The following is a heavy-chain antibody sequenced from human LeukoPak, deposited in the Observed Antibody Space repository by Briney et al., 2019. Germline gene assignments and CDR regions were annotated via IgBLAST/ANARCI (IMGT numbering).Heavy chain of an antibody. J-gene: IGHJ4*02. CDR1: GFTFSSYS. CDR3: ARDKTAGLRDY. D-gene: IGHD6-13*01. V-gene: IGHV3-21*01. Sequence: GESLRLSCAASGFTFSSYSMNWVRQAPGKGLEWVSSISSSSSYIYYADSVKGRFTISRDNAKNSLYLQMNSLRAEDTAVYYCARDKTAGLRDYWGQGTLVTVSS. CDR2: ISSSSSYI.